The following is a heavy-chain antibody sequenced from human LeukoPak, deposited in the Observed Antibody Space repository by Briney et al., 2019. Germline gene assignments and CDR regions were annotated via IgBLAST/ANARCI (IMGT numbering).Heavy chain of an antibody. CDR1: GFTFTTYY. Sequence: GGSLRFSCAASGFTFTTYYMSWVRQAPGKGLEWVANINQDGGEKNYVDSVKGRFTISRDNAKNSLFLQMNSLRAEDTAVYYCARAAYSSGWYLDYWGQGTLVTVSS. V-gene: IGHV3-7*03. D-gene: IGHD6-19*01. CDR2: INQDGGEK. J-gene: IGHJ4*02. CDR3: ARAAYSSGWYLDY.